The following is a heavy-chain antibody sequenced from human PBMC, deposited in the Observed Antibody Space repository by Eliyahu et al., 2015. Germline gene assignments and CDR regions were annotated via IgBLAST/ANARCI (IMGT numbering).Heavy chain of an antibody. D-gene: IGHD3-16*01. CDR1: GDSVSSGXYX. CDR3: ARDLVIASGGIMLNYHAFDI. CDR2: IYYSWST. J-gene: IGHJ3*02. V-gene: IGHV4-61*01. Sequence: QVQLQESGPGLVKPSETLSLXCTVSGDSVSSGXYXXXXIRQPPGKGLEWIAYIYYSWSTNYNPSLKSRVTISLDTSKNQVSLQLSSATAADTAVYYCARDLVIASGGIMLNYHAFDIWGQGTMVTVSS.